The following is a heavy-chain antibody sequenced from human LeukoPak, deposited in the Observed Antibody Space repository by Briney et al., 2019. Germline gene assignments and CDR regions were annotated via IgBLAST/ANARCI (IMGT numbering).Heavy chain of an antibody. CDR1: GGSISSSSYY. J-gene: IGHJ4*02. D-gene: IGHD1-26*01. CDR3: ASEWESNYFDY. CDR2: IYYSGST. V-gene: IGHV4-39*01. Sequence: SETLSLTCTVSGGSISSSSYYWGWIRQPPGKGLGWIGSIYYSGSTYYNPSLKSRVTISVDTSKNQFSLKLSSVTAADTAVYYCASEWESNYFDYWGQGTLVTVSS.